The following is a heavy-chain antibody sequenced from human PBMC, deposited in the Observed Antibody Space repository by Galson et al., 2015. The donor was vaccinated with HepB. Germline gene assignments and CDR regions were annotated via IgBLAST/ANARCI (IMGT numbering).Heavy chain of an antibody. D-gene: IGHD5-18*01. Sequence: SVKVSCKASGYTFTSYGISWVRQAPGQGLEWMGIINPSGGSTSYAQKLQGRVTMTRDTSTSTVYMELSSLRSEDTAVYYCARGANTGYSYGCFDYWGQGTLVTVSS. CDR1: GYTFTSYG. V-gene: IGHV1-46*04. CDR2: INPSGGST. J-gene: IGHJ4*02. CDR3: ARGANTGYSYGCFDY.